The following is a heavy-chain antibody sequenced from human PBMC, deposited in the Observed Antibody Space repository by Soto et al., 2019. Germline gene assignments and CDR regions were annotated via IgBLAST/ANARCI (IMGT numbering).Heavy chain of an antibody. J-gene: IGHJ6*03. Sequence: PGGSLRLSCAASGFTFSNAWMSWVRQAPGKGLEWVGRIKSKTDGGTTDYAAPVKDRFTISRDDSKNTLYLQMNSLKTEDTAVYYCTTEPIRTIFGVVIAPDYYMDVWGKGTTVTVSS. CDR2: IKSKTDGGTT. CDR1: GFTFSNAW. CDR3: TTEPIRTIFGVVIAPDYYMDV. V-gene: IGHV3-15*01. D-gene: IGHD3-3*01.